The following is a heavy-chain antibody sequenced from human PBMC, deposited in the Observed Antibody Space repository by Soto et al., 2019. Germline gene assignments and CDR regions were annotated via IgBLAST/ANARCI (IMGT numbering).Heavy chain of an antibody. CDR3: AKGPGVPAAIH. CDR2: ISGSGGST. Sequence: GLLLLSLPAPTVPFTRCSKERGLQAPGKGLEWVSAISGSGGSTYYADSVKGRFTISRDNSKNTLYLQMNSLRAEDTAVYYCAKGPGVPAAIHWGQGALVTVSA. D-gene: IGHD2-2*01. V-gene: IGHV3-23*01. J-gene: IGHJ4*02. CDR1: TVPFTRCS.